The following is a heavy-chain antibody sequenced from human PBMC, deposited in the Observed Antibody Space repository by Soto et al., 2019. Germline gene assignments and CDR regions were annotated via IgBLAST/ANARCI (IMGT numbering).Heavy chain of an antibody. V-gene: IGHV3-9*01. J-gene: IGHJ6*03. CDR3: AKDMVAAAGRGYYYYYYYMDV. CDR1: GFTFDDYA. CDR2: ISWNSGSI. D-gene: IGHD6-13*01. Sequence: DVQLVESGGGLVQPGRSLRLSCAASGFTFDDYAMHWVRQAPGKGLVWVSGISWNSGSIGYADSVKGRFTISRDNAKNSLYLQMNSLRAEDTALYYCAKDMVAAAGRGYYYYYYYMDVWGKGTTVTVSS.